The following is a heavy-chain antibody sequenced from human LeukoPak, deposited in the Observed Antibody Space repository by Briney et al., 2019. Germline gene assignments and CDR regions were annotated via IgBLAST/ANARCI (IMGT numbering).Heavy chain of an antibody. J-gene: IGHJ4*02. CDR1: GGSISGSSEN. Sequence: SETLPLTCTPSGGSISGSSENWGWIRQPPGKGLEWIGTIYYTGNTYYSPSLKSRVTISVDTSKNKFSLKLSSGTPAQKVVYCCARRCGNSLGCFDYWGQGTLVTVSS. CDR3: ARRCGNSLGCFDY. V-gene: IGHV4-39*01. CDR2: IYYTGNT. D-gene: IGHD4-23*01.